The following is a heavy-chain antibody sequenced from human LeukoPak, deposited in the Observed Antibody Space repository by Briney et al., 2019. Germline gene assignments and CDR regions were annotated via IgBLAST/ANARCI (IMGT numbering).Heavy chain of an antibody. CDR1: GFTFSSYA. D-gene: IGHD3-22*01. CDR2: ISWNSGSM. V-gene: IGHV3-9*01. CDR3: AKVGSSGYFSPDRFDY. Sequence: GGSLRLSCAASGFTFSSYAMSWVRQAPGKGLEWVSGISWNSGSMGYADSVKGRFTISRDNAKNSLYLQMNSLRAEDTALYYCAKVGSSGYFSPDRFDYWGQGTLVTVSS. J-gene: IGHJ4*02.